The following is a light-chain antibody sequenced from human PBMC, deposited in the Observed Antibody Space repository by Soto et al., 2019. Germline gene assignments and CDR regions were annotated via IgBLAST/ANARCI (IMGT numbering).Light chain of an antibody. CDR2: GSS. CDR3: QPYNNLPQT. V-gene: IGKV3-15*01. CDR1: QSVSSN. Sequence: IVMTQSPATLSVSPGERSTLSCLAIQSVSSNLAWYQHKPVQAPSLLIYGSSTRATCITARFSGSGSGTEFTLTISSLQSEDCAVYYCQPYNNLPQTVGQGTQVEI. J-gene: IGKJ1*01.